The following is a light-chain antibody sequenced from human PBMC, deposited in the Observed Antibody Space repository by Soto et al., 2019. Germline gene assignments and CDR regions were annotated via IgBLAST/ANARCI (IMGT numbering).Light chain of an antibody. V-gene: IGKV1-5*03. CDR1: QNIRSR. CDR3: QQCHAYSLT. Sequence: DIQMTQSPSTLSASVGDRVTITCRASQNIRSRLAWYQQKPGKAPRLLIYEASILESGVPSRFSGRGSGTELTLTITSLQPDDFATYYCQQCHAYSLTFGGGTKVDIK. CDR2: EAS. J-gene: IGKJ4*01.